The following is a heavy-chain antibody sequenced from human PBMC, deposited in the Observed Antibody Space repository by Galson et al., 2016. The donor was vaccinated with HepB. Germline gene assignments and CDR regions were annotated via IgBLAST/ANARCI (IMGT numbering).Heavy chain of an antibody. CDR2: IFWNDDK. CDR3: ALREGRSGTNWFDP. V-gene: IGHV2-5*01. D-gene: IGHD6-25*01. CDR1: GFSLSTSGVG. J-gene: IGHJ5*02. Sequence: PALVKPPQTLTLTCTFSGFSLSTSGVGVGWIRQPPGRALEWLALIFWNDDKHYSPSLKSTLTIAKDTSKNQLVLTMTNIDPEDTASYYCALREGRSGTNWFDPWGQGTLVTVSS.